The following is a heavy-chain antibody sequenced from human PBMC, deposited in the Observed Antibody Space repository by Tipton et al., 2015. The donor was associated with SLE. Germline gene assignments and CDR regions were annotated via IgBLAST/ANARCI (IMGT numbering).Heavy chain of an antibody. Sequence: TLSLTCDLNGGSFSGNYWSWIRQPPGKGLEWIGEVNHSGSTKYNPSLKSRVTMSLDTSKNQFSLKLRSVTAADTAVYYCARHDCSSTSCRNWFDPWGQGTLVTVSS. CDR3: ARHDCSSTSCRNWFDP. D-gene: IGHD2-2*01. CDR1: GGSFSGNY. J-gene: IGHJ5*02. V-gene: IGHV4-34*01. CDR2: VNHSGST.